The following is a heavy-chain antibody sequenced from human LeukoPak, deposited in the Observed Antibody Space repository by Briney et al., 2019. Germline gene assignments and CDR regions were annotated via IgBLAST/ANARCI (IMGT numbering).Heavy chain of an antibody. V-gene: IGHV3-48*01. CDR1: RFSFSRYW. D-gene: IGHD3-22*01. CDR3: AREGGGYNFDY. Sequence: GGSLRLSCAASRFSFSRYWMTWVRQAPGKGLEWASYISSSSSTIYYADSVKGRFTISRDNAKNSLYLQMNSLRAEDTAVYYCAREGGGYNFDYWGQGTLVTVSS. J-gene: IGHJ4*02. CDR2: ISSSSSTI.